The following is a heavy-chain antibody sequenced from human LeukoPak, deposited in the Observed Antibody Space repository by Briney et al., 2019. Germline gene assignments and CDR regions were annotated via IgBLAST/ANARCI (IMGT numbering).Heavy chain of an antibody. J-gene: IGHJ4*02. CDR1: GGPISSSYW. D-gene: IGHD3-10*01. CDR2: IYWDDDK. CDR3: AHNQFGSYFDY. V-gene: IGHV2-5*08. Sequence: TLSLTCSVSGGPISSSYWSWIRQPPGKGLEWLALIYWDDDKRYSPSPKTRLTITKDTSKNQVVLTMTNMDPVDTATYYCAHNQFGSYFDYWGQGTLVSVSS.